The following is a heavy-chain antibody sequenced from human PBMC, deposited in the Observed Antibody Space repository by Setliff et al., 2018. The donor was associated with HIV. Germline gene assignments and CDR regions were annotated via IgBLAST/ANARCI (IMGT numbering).Heavy chain of an antibody. Sequence: SETLSLTCTVSRGSVSSGSYYWSWIRQPAGKGLEWIGRIYTSGSTNYNPSLRSRVTISVDTSKNQFSLNLTSVTAADTAVYYCARGKWFGESRRPYYSDYWGQGTLVTVSS. CDR3: ARGKWFGESRRPYYSDY. D-gene: IGHD3-10*01. J-gene: IGHJ4*02. CDR1: RGSVSSGSYY. CDR2: IYTSGST. V-gene: IGHV4-61*02.